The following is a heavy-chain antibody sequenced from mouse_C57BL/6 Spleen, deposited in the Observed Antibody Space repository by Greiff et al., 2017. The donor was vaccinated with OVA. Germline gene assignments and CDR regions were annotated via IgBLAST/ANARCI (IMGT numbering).Heavy chain of an antibody. CDR3: ARDDYDGHWYFDV. V-gene: IGHV1-82*01. D-gene: IGHD2-4*01. CDR1: GYAFSSSW. Sequence: VQLQQSGPELVKPGASVKISCKASGYAFSSSWMNWVKQRPGKGLEWIGRIYPGDGDTNYNGKFKGKATLTADKSSSTAYMQLSSLTSEDSAVYFCARDDYDGHWYFDVWGTGTTVTVSS. J-gene: IGHJ1*03. CDR2: IYPGDGDT.